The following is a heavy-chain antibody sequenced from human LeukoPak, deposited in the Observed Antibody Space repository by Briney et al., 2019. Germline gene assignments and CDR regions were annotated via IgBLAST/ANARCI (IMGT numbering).Heavy chain of an antibody. CDR1: GFTFSRYW. D-gene: IGHD7-27*01. CDR2: IKQDGSEK. CDR3: ARPNWRNAFDI. V-gene: IGHV3-7*01. J-gene: IGHJ3*02. Sequence: GGSLRLSCAAYGFTFSRYWMSWVRQAPGKGLEWVANIKQDGSEKYYVDSVKGRFTISRDNAKNSLYLQMNSLRAEDTAVYYCARPNWRNAFDIWGQGTMVTVSS.